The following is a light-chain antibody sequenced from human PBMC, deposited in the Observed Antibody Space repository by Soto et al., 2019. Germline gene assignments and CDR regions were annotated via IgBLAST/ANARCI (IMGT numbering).Light chain of an antibody. Sequence: DIVMTQSPDSLTVSLGERATINCKSSQSVRYNPNNKNYLAWFQQKPGQPPKLLIYWASNRESGFPNRFRGSGSRTDFTITISRMQAEDVAVYYCHQYASSPWTFGQGTKVEI. J-gene: IGKJ1*01. V-gene: IGKV4-1*01. CDR3: HQYASSPWT. CDR1: QSVRYNPNNKNY. CDR2: WAS.